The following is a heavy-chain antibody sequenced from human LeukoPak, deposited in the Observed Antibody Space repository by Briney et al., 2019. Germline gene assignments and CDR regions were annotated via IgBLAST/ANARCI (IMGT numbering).Heavy chain of an antibody. CDR2: IYYSGST. J-gene: IGHJ4*02. CDR1: GGSISNYY. D-gene: IGHD6-6*01. Sequence: PSETLSLTCTVSGGSISNYYWSWIRQPPGKGLEWIGYIYYSGSTNYNPSLKSRVTISVDTSKNQFSLKLSSVTAADTAVYYCARAFASSSPFDYWGQGTLVTVSS. CDR3: ARAFASSSPFDY. V-gene: IGHV4-59*01.